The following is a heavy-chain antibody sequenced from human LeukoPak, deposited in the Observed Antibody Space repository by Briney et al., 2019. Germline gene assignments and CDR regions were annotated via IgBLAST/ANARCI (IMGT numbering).Heavy chain of an antibody. J-gene: IGHJ4*02. V-gene: IGHV1-69*05. Sequence: ASVKVSCKASGGTFSSYAISWVRQAPGQGLEWMGGIIPIFGTANYAQKFQGRVTITTDESTSTAYMELSSLRSEDTAVYYCARPYGLRSHYFDYWGQGTLVTVSS. CDR3: ARPYGLRSHYFDY. CDR2: IIPIFGTA. D-gene: IGHD3-10*01. CDR1: GGTFSSYA.